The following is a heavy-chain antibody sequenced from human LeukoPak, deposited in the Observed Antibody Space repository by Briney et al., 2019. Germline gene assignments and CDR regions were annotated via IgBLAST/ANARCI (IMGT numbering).Heavy chain of an antibody. CDR3: VKGGATRGGFEN. CDR2: MKEDGSEI. D-gene: IGHD1-26*01. V-gene: IGHV3-7*01. J-gene: IGHJ4*02. CDR1: GFRFKVPT. Sequence: GGSLRLSCVAPGFRFKVPTMSWIRQAPGKGLDWVASMKEDGSEIRYVDSVKGRFTISRDNSKTSLYLQMNSMRADDTVLYRCVKGGATRGGFENWGQGTLVTVSS.